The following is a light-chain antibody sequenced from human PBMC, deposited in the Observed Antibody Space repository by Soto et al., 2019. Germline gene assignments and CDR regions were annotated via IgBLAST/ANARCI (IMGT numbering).Light chain of an antibody. CDR1: QSVLYSSNNKNY. J-gene: IGKJ1*01. Sequence: DIVMTQSPDSLAVSLGERATINCKSSQSVLYSSNNKNYVAWYQQKPRQPPKLLIYWASTRDSGVPDRFSGSGSGTDFTLTISNLQAEDVAVYYCQQYYTTPPWTFGQGTKVEIK. CDR2: WAS. CDR3: QQYYTTPPWT. V-gene: IGKV4-1*01.